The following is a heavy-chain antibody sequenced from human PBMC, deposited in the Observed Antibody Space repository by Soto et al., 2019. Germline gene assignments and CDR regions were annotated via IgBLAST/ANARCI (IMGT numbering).Heavy chain of an antibody. CDR3: ARGPVDYFDY. J-gene: IGHJ4*02. CDR2: IYYSGST. V-gene: IGHV4-31*01. Sequence: QVQLQESGPGLVKPSQTLSLTCTVSGGSISSGGYYWSWIRQHPGKGLEWIGYIYYSGSTYYNPSLKXXVXIXXDTSKNQFSLKLSSVTAADTAVYYCARGPVDYFDYWGQGTLVTVSS. CDR1: GGSISSGGYY. D-gene: IGHD2-21*01.